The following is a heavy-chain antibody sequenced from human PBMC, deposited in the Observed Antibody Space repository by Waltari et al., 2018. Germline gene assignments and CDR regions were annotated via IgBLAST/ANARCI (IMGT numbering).Heavy chain of an antibody. CDR1: GFTFSTYN. V-gene: IGHV3-48*01. Sequence: EVQLVESGGGLVQPGESLRLSCAASGFTFSTYNMNWVRQAPGKGLEWVSYISSSTTTYYADYVKGRFTTSRDNAKNSLYLQMNSLRAEDTALYYCARGRAGYIQDVFDIWGQGTMVTVSS. CDR3: ARGRAGYIQDVFDI. D-gene: IGHD5-12*01. J-gene: IGHJ3*02. CDR2: ISSSTTT.